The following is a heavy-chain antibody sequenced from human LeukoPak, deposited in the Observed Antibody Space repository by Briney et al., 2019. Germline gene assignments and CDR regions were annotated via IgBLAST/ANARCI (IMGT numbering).Heavy chain of an antibody. V-gene: IGHV4-39*07. Sequence: SETLSLTCTVSGGSISSCSHYWAWIRQPPGKGLEWIANIYYSGNTYYNPSLKSRVTISVDISKNQFSLRVGSLTAADTAVYYCARGRGSSSFYYYYMDVWGKGTTVTVSS. CDR3: ARGRGSSSFYYYYMDV. CDR1: GGSISSCSHY. CDR2: IYYSGNT. J-gene: IGHJ6*03. D-gene: IGHD6-13*01.